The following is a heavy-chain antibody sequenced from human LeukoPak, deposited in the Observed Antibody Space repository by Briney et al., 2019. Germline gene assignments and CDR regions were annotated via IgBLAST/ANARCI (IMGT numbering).Heavy chain of an antibody. D-gene: IGHD5-18*01. Sequence: TGGSLRLSCAASGFTFDDYAMHWVRQAPGKGLEWVSGISWNSGSIGYADSVKGRFTISRDNAKNSLYLQMNSLRAEDMALYYCAKGQVDTAMVTGGVDYWGQGTLVTVSS. CDR2: ISWNSGSI. CDR1: GFTFDDYA. J-gene: IGHJ4*02. CDR3: AKGQVDTAMVTGGVDY. V-gene: IGHV3-9*03.